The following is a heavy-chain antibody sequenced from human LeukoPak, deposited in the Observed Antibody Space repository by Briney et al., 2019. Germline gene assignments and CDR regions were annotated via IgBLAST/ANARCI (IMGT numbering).Heavy chain of an antibody. V-gene: IGHV3-74*01. J-gene: IGHJ5*01. D-gene: IGHD3-9*01. CDR1: GFTFSNYW. CDR3: VRDWDHFDFDS. CDR2: IKGDGSHT. Sequence: QPGGSLRLSCAASGFTFSNYWMHWVRQAPGKGLVWVSRIKGDGSHTIYADSVKGRFTISRDNAKNTLYLQVKSLRAEDTAVYYCVRDWDHFDFDSWGLGTLVTVSS.